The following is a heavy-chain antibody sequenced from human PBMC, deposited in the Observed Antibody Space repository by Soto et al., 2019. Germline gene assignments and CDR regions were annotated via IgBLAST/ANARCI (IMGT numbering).Heavy chain of an antibody. CDR2: INHSGGT. Sequence: SETLSLTCAVYGGSFSGYYWRWIRQPPGKGLEWIGEINHSGGTKYNPSLKSRVTISVDTSKNQFSLKLSPVTAADTAVYYCARDWNDSSGYYHFDYWGQGNQVTVSS. J-gene: IGHJ4*02. CDR3: ARDWNDSSGYYHFDY. V-gene: IGHV4-34*01. D-gene: IGHD3-22*01. CDR1: GGSFSGYY.